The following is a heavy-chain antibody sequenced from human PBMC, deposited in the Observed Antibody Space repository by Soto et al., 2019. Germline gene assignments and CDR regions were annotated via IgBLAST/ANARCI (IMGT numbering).Heavy chain of an antibody. D-gene: IGHD6-25*01. CDR3: ARERAATSTDFDF. CDR2: INSDGSST. Sequence: EVQLVESGGGLVQPGGSLRLSCAASGFTFSSYWMHWVRQAPGKGLVWVSRINSDGSSTSYADSVKGRFTISRDNAKNTLYLHINSLRVEDTAVYYCARERAATSTDFDFWGQGTLVTVSS. J-gene: IGHJ4*02. V-gene: IGHV3-74*01. CDR1: GFTFSSYW.